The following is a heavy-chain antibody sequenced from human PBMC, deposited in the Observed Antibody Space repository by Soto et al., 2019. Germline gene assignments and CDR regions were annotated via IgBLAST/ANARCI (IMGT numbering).Heavy chain of an antibody. V-gene: IGHV1-18*01. CDR3: GRDLDGSGAYYTDF. CDR2: ISAYKTNI. J-gene: IGHJ4*02. Sequence: GASVKVSCKASGYTFPNYGITWVRQAPGQGLEWMGWISAYKTNIKYAQKFQGRVTLTTDTSTSTAYMELRSLRSDDTAIYYCGRDLDGSGAYYTDFWGQGTLVTVSS. D-gene: IGHD3-10*01. CDR1: GYTFPNYG.